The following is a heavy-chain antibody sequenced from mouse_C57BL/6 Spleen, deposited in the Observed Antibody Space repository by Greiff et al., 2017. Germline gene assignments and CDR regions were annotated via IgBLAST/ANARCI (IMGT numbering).Heavy chain of an antibody. V-gene: IGHV14-4*01. D-gene: IGHD1-1*01. CDR3: TRSSPFAY. CDR1: GFNIKDDY. CDR2: IDPENGDT. J-gene: IGHJ3*01. Sequence: EVQGVESGAELVRPGASVKLSCTASGFNIKDDYMHWVKQRPEQGLEWIGWIDPENGDTEYASKFQGKATITADTSSNTAYLQLSSLTSEDTAVYYCTRSSPFAYWGQGTLVTVSA.